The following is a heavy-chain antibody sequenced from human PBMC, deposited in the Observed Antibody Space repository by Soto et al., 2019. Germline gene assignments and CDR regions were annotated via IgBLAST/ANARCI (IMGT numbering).Heavy chain of an antibody. CDR1: GDSVSSNSAA. CDR2: TYYRSKWYN. Sequence: SQTLSLTCAISGDSVSSNSAAWNWIRQSPSRGLEWLGRTYYRSKWYNDYAVSVKSRITINPDTSKNQFSLQLNSATPEDTAVYYCARDLIGELLLSNWFDPWGQGTLVTVS. CDR3: ARDLIGELLLSNWFDP. V-gene: IGHV6-1*01. J-gene: IGHJ5*02. D-gene: IGHD1-26*01.